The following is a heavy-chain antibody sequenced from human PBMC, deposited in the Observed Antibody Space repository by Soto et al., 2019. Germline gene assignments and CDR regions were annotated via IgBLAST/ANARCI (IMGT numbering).Heavy chain of an antibody. V-gene: IGHV4-30-4*01. Sequence: PSETLSLTCSVSGGSISSADYFWTWIRQSPGKGLEWMGYIFHSGTTYYNPSLKGRLTISIENSKNQFSLRLTSVTAADSAVYFCAREPYLPKSRNYFWGQGTLVTVS. J-gene: IGHJ4*02. CDR3: AREPYLPKSRNYF. CDR1: GGSISSADYF. CDR2: IFHSGTT.